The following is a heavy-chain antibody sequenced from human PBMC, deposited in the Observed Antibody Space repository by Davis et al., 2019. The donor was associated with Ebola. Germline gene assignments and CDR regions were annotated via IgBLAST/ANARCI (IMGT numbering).Heavy chain of an antibody. CDR3: AKGIYYCSSTSCHYNYYGMDV. Sequence: SLKISCAASGFTFDDYAMHWVRQAPGKGLEWVSGISWNSGSIGYADSVKGRFTISRDNAKNSLYLQMNSLRAEDTALYYCAKGIYYCSSTSCHYNYYGMDVWGKGTTVTVSS. CDR2: ISWNSGSI. D-gene: IGHD2-2*01. V-gene: IGHV3-9*01. CDR1: GFTFDDYA. J-gene: IGHJ6*04.